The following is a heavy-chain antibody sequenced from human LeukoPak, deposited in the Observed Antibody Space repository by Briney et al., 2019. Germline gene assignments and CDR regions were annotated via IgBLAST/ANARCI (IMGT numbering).Heavy chain of an antibody. J-gene: IGHJ3*02. Sequence: ASVKVSCKVSGYTLTELSMHWVRQAPGKGLEWMGGFDPEGGETIYAQKFQGRVTMTEDTSTDTAYMELSSLRSEDTAVYYCATGEGAYCGGDCYSDAFDIWGQGTMVTVSS. CDR1: GYTLTELS. CDR2: FDPEGGET. CDR3: ATGEGAYCGGDCYSDAFDI. D-gene: IGHD2-21*02. V-gene: IGHV1-24*01.